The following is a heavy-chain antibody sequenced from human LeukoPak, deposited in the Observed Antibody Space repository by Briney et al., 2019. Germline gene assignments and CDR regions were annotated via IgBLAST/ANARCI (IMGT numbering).Heavy chain of an antibody. CDR1: GLTFRGYR. V-gene: IGHV3-48*01. J-gene: IGHJ4*02. Sequence: GGPLRFSCLNSGLTFRGYRMIWFGKAPGKDWDGVEYISIVSSTIYHADSVKDRFTISRDNARNSLYLQMNSLRAEDTAVYYCARDSDHYDTSGFSLYYFDSWGQGTLVTVSS. D-gene: IGHD3-22*01. CDR2: ISIVSSTI. CDR3: ARDSDHYDTSGFSLYYFDS.